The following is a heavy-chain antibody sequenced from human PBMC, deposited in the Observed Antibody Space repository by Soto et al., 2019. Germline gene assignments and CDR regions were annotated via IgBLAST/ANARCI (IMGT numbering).Heavy chain of an antibody. J-gene: IGHJ4*02. V-gene: IGHV3-30*18. CDR2: KSYDGSNK. D-gene: IGHD2-15*01. CDR3: AKGSRAYCSSGSCYRDPAY. Sequence: KGLEWVAVKSYDGSNKYYADSVKGRFTISRDNSKNTLYLQMNSLRAEDTAVYYCAKGSRAYCSSGSCYRDPAYWGKGTL.